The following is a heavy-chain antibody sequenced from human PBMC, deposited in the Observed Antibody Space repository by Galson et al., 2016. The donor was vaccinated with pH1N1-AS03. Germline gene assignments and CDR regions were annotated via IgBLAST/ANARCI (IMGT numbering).Heavy chain of an antibody. CDR3: ARFRVEDGGLRGAVDF. CDR1: GFVFSQYG. D-gene: IGHD2-15*01. CDR2: ISYDGGYQ. V-gene: IGHV3-30*03. Sequence: SLRLSCAASGFVFSQYGMNWVRQAPGKGLEWVALISYDGGYQYYGDSVKGRFTVSRDNSKNTLHLQMKTLRIEDTAVYYCARFRVEDGGLRGAVDFWGQGTLVSVSS. J-gene: IGHJ4*02.